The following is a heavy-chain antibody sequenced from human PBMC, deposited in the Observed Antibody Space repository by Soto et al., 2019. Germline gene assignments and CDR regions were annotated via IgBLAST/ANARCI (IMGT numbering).Heavy chain of an antibody. CDR1: GFTFSSYA. Sequence: QVQLVESGGGVVQPGRSLRLSCAASGFTFSSYAMHWVRQAPGKGLEWVAVISYDGSNKYYADSVKGRFTISRDNSKKTLYLQMNSLRAEDTAVYYCARDYYRFNSGYGFSMDVWGQGTTVTVSS. V-gene: IGHV3-30-3*01. D-gene: IGHD5-12*01. CDR2: ISYDGSNK. J-gene: IGHJ6*02. CDR3: ARDYYRFNSGYGFSMDV.